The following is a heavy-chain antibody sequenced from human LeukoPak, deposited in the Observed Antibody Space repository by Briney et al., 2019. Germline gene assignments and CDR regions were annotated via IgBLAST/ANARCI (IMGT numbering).Heavy chain of an antibody. CDR2: ISWNSGSI. V-gene: IGHV3-9*01. J-gene: IGHJ4*02. CDR1: GFTFDDYA. CDR3: ARRVPSQVITDYFDY. D-gene: IGHD3-16*01. Sequence: GGSLRLSCAASGFTFDDYAMHWVRQAPGKGLEWVSGISWNSGSIGYADSVKGRFTISRDNAKNSLFLQMNSLRAEDTAVYYCARRVPSQVITDYFDYWGQGTLVTVSS.